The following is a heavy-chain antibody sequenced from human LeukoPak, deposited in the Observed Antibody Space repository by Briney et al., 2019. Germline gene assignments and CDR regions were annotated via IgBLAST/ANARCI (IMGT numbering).Heavy chain of an antibody. CDR3: AKDLLNWEFDY. Sequence: PGGSLRLSRAASGFSFSNNAMSWVRQAPGKGLEWVSASGSDGGTYYADSVKGRFTISRDNSKNTLYLQMNSLRAEDTAVYYCAKDLLNWEFDYWGQGTLVTVSS. CDR1: GFSFSNNA. J-gene: IGHJ4*02. D-gene: IGHD7-27*01. CDR2: SGSDGGT. V-gene: IGHV3-23*01.